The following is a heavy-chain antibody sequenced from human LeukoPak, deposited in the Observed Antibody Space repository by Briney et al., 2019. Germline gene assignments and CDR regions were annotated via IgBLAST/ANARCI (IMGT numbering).Heavy chain of an antibody. CDR3: AKQSYARSLGE. CDR1: GFPFSDFS. CDR2: TNSGGTST. V-gene: IGHV3-23*01. J-gene: IGHJ4*02. Sequence: GGFLRLSCATSGFPFSDFSMSWVRQAPGKGLEWISTTNSGGTSTYYAESVKGRFTISRDNSKNTLYLQMSSLRVEDTAVYYCAKQSYARSLGEGGPGTLVSVSS. D-gene: IGHD2-8*01.